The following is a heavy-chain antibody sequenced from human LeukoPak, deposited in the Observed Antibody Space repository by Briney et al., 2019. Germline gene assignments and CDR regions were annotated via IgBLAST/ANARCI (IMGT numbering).Heavy chain of an antibody. J-gene: IGHJ6*02. Sequence: SGTLSLTCTVSGGSISSYYWSWIRQPPGKGLEWIGYIYYSGSTNYNPSLKSRVTISVDTSKNQFSLKLSSVTAADTAVYYCARMYYYDSSGYSPYYYYYSMDVWGQGTTVTVSS. CDR1: GGSISSYY. CDR2: IYYSGST. D-gene: IGHD3-22*01. V-gene: IGHV4-59*01. CDR3: ARMYYYDSSGYSPYYYYYSMDV.